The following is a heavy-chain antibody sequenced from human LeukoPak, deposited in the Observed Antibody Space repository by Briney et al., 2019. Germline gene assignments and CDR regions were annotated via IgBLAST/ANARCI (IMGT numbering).Heavy chain of an antibody. Sequence: PSETLSLTCAVYGGSFSGYYWSWIRQPPGKGLEWIGEINHSGSTNYNPSLKSRVTISVDTSKNQFSLKPSSVTAADTAVYYCARTIVVVTATPNWFDPWGQGTLVTVSS. CDR2: INHSGST. CDR1: GGSFSGYY. J-gene: IGHJ5*02. D-gene: IGHD2-21*02. CDR3: ARTIVVVTATPNWFDP. V-gene: IGHV4-34*01.